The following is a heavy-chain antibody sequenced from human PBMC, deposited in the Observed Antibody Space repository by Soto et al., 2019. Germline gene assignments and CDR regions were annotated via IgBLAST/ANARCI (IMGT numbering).Heavy chain of an antibody. D-gene: IGHD3-9*01. CDR2: IQHDGSNT. CDR3: ARPGSGYDVLTGQYFYYCHAMDV. J-gene: IGHJ6*02. CDR1: GFLFNTYA. Sequence: QVQLVDSGGGVVQPGGSLRLSCTTSGFLFNTYAMHWVRQAPGKGLEWVAVIQHDGSNTYYPDSLKGRFTISKDNPKNTLYLQMDTLRTDDTAVYYCARPGSGYDVLTGQYFYYCHAMDVWGQGTTVTVSS. V-gene: IGHV3-30*03.